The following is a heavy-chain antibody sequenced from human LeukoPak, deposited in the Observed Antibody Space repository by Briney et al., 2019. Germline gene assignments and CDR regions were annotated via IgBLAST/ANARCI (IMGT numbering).Heavy chain of an antibody. Sequence: SETLSLTCTVSGGSISSYYWRWIRQPPGKGLEWIGYIYYSGSTNYNPSLKSRVTISVDTSKNQFSLKLSSVTAADTAVYYCARLGDYLDYWGQGTLVTVSS. CDR2: IYYSGST. CDR3: ARLGDYLDY. CDR1: GGSISSYY. D-gene: IGHD3-16*01. V-gene: IGHV4-59*08. J-gene: IGHJ4*02.